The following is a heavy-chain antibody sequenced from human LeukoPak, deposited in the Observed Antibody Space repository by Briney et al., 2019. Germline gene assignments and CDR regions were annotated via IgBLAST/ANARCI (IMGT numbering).Heavy chain of an antibody. J-gene: IGHJ5*02. D-gene: IGHD3-22*01. CDR2: TNPNSGGT. Sequence: GASVKVSCKASGYTFTSYGMSWVRQAPGQGLEWMGWTNPNSGGTNYAQKFQSRVTMTRDTSISTAYMELSRLRSDDTAVYYCARDLLSYYYDSSGFPKVDPWGQGTLVTVSS. CDR3: ARDLLSYYYDSSGFPKVDP. V-gene: IGHV1-2*02. CDR1: GYTFTSYG.